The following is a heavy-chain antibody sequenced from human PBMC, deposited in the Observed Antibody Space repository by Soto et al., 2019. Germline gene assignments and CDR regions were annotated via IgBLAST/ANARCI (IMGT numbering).Heavy chain of an antibody. CDR2: IIPIFGTA. Sequence: GASVKVSCKASGGTFSSYAISWVRQAPGQGLEWMGGIIPIFGTANYAQKFQGRVTITADESTSTAYMELSSLRSEDTAVYYCARDDFGRNTRAFDPWGQGTLVTVSS. D-gene: IGHD4-17*01. V-gene: IGHV1-69*13. CDR3: ARDDFGRNTRAFDP. J-gene: IGHJ5*02. CDR1: GGTFSSYA.